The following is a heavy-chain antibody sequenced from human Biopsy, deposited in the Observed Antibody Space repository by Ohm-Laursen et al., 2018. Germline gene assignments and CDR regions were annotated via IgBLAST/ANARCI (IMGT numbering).Heavy chain of an antibody. D-gene: IGHD1-26*01. CDR2: SNPDSGGS. V-gene: IGHV1-2*02. Sequence: SSVTVSCKSSGYIFTDYYIHWVRQVPGQGLEWMGWSNPDSGGSNYTQQFRGRVTITSDPAVSTSYVELTSLKADDPALYYCARVRASVGTVSPFYFDSWGQGTLVTVSS. J-gene: IGHJ4*02. CDR3: ARVRASVGTVSPFYFDS. CDR1: GYIFTDYY.